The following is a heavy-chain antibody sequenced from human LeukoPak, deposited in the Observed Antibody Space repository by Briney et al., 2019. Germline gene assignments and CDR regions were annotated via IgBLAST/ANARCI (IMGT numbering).Heavy chain of an antibody. CDR2: IKQDGSEK. CDR1: GFTFSSYW. J-gene: IGHJ4*02. Sequence: GGSLRLSCAASGFTFSSYWMSWVRQAPGKGLEWVANIKQDGSEKYYVDSVKGRFTISRDNAKNSLYLQMNSLRAEDTAVYYCARTPNYYDSSGYFYEPYSFDCWGQGTLVTVSS. D-gene: IGHD3-22*01. CDR3: ARTPNYYDSSGYFYEPYSFDC. V-gene: IGHV3-7*01.